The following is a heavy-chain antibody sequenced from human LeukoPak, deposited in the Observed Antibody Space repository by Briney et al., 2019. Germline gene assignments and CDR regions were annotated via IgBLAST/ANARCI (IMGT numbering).Heavy chain of an antibody. CDR3: ARGEFLRSLLMAHFDC. CDR2: ISSSGSTI. Sequence: AGSLTLSCAASGFTFSSYEMNWVRQAPGKGLEWVSYISSSGSTIYYADSVKGRFTISRDNAKNSLYLQMNSLRAEVTAVYYCARGEFLRSLLMAHFDCWGQGSLVTVSS. D-gene: IGHD2/OR15-2a*01. CDR1: GFTFSSYE. J-gene: IGHJ4*02. V-gene: IGHV3-48*03.